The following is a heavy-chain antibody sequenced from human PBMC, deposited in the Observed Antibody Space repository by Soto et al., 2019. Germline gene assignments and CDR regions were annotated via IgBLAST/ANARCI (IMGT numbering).Heavy chain of an antibody. Sequence: EVQLVESGGGLVQPGGSLRLSCAASGFTFSSYSMNWVRQAPGKGLEWVSYISSSSSTIYYADSVKGRFTISRDNAKNSLYQQMNSLRAEDTAVYYCARDSRSSTSPWFDPWGQGTLVTVSS. CDR2: ISSSSSTI. CDR3: ARDSRSSTSPWFDP. CDR1: GFTFSSYS. D-gene: IGHD2-2*01. J-gene: IGHJ5*02. V-gene: IGHV3-48*01.